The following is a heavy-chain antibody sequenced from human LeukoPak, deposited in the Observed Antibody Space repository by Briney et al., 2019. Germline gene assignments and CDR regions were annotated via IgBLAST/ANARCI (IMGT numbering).Heavy chain of an antibody. D-gene: IGHD2-21*02. CDR1: GYTFTSYG. J-gene: IGHJ4*02. V-gene: IGHV1-2*02. CDR3: ARDLEEYCGGDCYSGY. Sequence: ASVKVSCKASGYTFTSYGISWVRQAPGQGLEWMGWINPNSGGTNYAQKFQGRVTMTRDTSISTAYMELSRLRSDDTAVYYCARDLEEYCGGDCYSGYWGQGTLVTVSS. CDR2: INPNSGGT.